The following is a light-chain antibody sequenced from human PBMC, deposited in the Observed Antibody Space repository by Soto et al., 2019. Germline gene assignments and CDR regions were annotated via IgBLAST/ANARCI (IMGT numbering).Light chain of an antibody. Sequence: QSVLTQPPSASGSPGQSVTIPCAGTSTDVGEYNYVSWYQQHPGKVPKLIIFEVNKRPSGVPDRFSGSKSGDTASLTVSGLQAEDEADYYCSSFVGSNIWVFGGGTKLTVL. CDR1: STDVGEYNY. CDR2: EVN. CDR3: SSFVGSNIWV. J-gene: IGLJ3*02. V-gene: IGLV2-8*01.